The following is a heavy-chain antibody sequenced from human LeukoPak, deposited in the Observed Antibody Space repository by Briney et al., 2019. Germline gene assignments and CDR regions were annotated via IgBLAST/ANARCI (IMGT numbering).Heavy chain of an antibody. D-gene: IGHD6-19*01. Sequence: PGGSLRLSCAASGFTFRNYAMHWVRQAPDKGLEWVAIISSDGSNKYYADSVKGRFTISRDNSKNTMYLQMNSLRAEDTAVFYCARDRTEQWLDDAFDMWGQGTMVTVSS. V-gene: IGHV3-30*04. CDR1: GFTFRNYA. CDR3: ARDRTEQWLDDAFDM. J-gene: IGHJ3*02. CDR2: ISSDGSNK.